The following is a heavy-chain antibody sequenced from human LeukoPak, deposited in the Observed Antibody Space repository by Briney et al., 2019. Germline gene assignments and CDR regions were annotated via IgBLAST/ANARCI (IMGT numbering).Heavy chain of an antibody. V-gene: IGHV1-69*13. CDR2: IIPIFGTA. Sequence: GASVKVSCKASGGTFSSYAISWVRQAPGQGLEWMGGIIPIFGTANYAQKFQGRVTITADESTSTAYMELSSLRSEDTAVYYCARDMYYDSSGYYAYWGQGTLVTVSS. CDR3: ARDMYYDSSGYYAY. D-gene: IGHD3-22*01. J-gene: IGHJ4*02. CDR1: GGTFSSYA.